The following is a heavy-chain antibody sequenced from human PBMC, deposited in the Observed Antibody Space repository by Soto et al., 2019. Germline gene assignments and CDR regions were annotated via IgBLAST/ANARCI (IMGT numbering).Heavy chain of an antibody. Sequence: SVASITFKYSSWIRKEPGKGLEWIGNGYHTGSTDNNSSLRSRGTISVDTSKNKYALNMNSVTAAAEAVYYYARRLFGRGWALDAWGQGALVTVSS. J-gene: IGHJ5*02. CDR2: GYHTGST. CDR3: ARRLFGRGWALDA. D-gene: IGHD2-21*01. V-gene: IGHV4-59*13. CDR1: VASITFKY.